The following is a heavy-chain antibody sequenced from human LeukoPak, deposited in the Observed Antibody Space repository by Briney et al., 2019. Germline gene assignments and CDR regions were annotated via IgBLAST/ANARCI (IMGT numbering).Heavy chain of an antibody. V-gene: IGHV4-59*01. Sequence: PSETLSLTCTVSGGSISSYYRSWIRQPPGKGLEWIGYIYYSGRTNYNPSLKSRVTISVDTSKNQFSLKLSSVTAADTAVYYCARVGLLQTPDPWGQGTLVTVSS. CDR3: ARVGLLQTPDP. CDR1: GGSISSYY. CDR2: IYYSGRT. D-gene: IGHD2-15*01. J-gene: IGHJ5*02.